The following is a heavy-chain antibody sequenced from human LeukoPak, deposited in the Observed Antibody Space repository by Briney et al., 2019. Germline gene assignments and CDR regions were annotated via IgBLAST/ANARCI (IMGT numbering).Heavy chain of an antibody. CDR1: GGSISSYY. V-gene: IGHV4-4*07. J-gene: IGHJ5*02. CDR3: AGELLWFRELIP. Sequence: PSETLSLTGTVSGGSISSYYWSWIRQPAGKGLEWIGRIYTSGSTNYNPSLKSRVTMSVDTSKNQFSLKLSSVTAADTAVYYCAGELLWFRELIPWGQGTLVTVSS. D-gene: IGHD3-10*01. CDR2: IYTSGST.